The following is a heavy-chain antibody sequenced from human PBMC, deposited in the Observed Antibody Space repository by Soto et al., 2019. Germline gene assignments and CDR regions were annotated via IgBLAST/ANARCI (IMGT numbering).Heavy chain of an antibody. Sequence: QVPLVQSGDEVKKPGASVKVSCKASGYIFVNYGIAWVQQAPGQGLEWMGWISPYTGNTHSATKVQGRLTMTTDTSTSTAYMDLGSLTSDDTAVYYCVMVDNYVTPTPQDVWGQGTTVTVSS. CDR1: GYIFVNYG. D-gene: IGHD3-16*01. V-gene: IGHV1-18*01. CDR2: ISPYTGNT. J-gene: IGHJ6*02. CDR3: VMVDNYVTPTPQDV.